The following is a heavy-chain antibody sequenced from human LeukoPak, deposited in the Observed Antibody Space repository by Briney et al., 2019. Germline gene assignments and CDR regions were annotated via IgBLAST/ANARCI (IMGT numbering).Heavy chain of an antibody. V-gene: IGHV6-1*01. CDR2: TYYRSKWYN. CDR1: GDSVSSNSAA. CDR3: ARAEQQLVVGAFDI. D-gene: IGHD6-13*01. Sequence: SQTLSLTCAISGDSVSSNSAAWNWIRQSPSRGLEWLGRTYYRSKWYNDYAVSVKSRITINPDTSKNQFSLQLYSVTPEDTAVYYCARAEQQLVVGAFDIWGQGTMVTVSS. J-gene: IGHJ3*02.